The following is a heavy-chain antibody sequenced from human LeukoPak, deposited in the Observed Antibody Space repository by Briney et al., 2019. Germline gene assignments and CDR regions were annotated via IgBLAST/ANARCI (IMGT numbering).Heavy chain of an antibody. CDR1: GFTFSGYS. CDR3: AREVSEGFDF. CDR2: FGTRSTSV. V-gene: IGHV3-21*01. Sequence: GGSLRLSCTASGFTFSGYSMNWTRQAPGKGLEWVSSFGTRSTSVYHAGSVKGRFAISRDNAKNSLYLQMNSLRAEDTALYYCAREVSEGFDFWGQGTLVTVSS. J-gene: IGHJ4*02. D-gene: IGHD3-22*01.